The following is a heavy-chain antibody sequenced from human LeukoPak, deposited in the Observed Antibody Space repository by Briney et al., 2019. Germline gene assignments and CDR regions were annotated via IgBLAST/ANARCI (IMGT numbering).Heavy chain of an antibody. CDR1: GGSISSGGYY. CDR3: AREGITMTPDV. V-gene: IGHV4-31*03. CDR2: IYYSGST. D-gene: IGHD3-22*01. Sequence: SETLSPTCTVSGGSISSGGYYWSWIRQHPGKGLEWIGYIYYSGSTYYNPSLKSRVTISVDTSKNQFSLKLSSVTAADTAVYYCAREGITMTPDVWGKGTTVTVSS. J-gene: IGHJ6*04.